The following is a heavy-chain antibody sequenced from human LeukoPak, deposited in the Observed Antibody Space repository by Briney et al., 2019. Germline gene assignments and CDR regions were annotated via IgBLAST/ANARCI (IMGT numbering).Heavy chain of an antibody. J-gene: IGHJ6*03. Sequence: SETLSLTCTVSGGSISSYYWSWIRQPAGKGLEWIGRIYTSGSTNHNPSLKSRVTISVDTSKNQFSLKLSSVTAADTAVYYCARVVYSGYDFRGAMDVWGKGTTVTVSS. CDR1: GGSISSYY. CDR2: IYTSGST. D-gene: IGHD5-12*01. CDR3: ARVVYSGYDFRGAMDV. V-gene: IGHV4-4*07.